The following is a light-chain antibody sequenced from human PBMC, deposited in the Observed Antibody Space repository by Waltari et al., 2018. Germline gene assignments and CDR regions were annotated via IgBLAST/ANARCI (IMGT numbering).Light chain of an antibody. J-gene: IGKJ4*01. CDR1: QSTSKW. Sequence: DSQMTQSPSTLSASVGDRVILSCRASQSTSKWFAWYQQKPGKAPKLLIYKASTLESGVPSRFSGSGSGTEFTLTISSLQPEDFATYYCQQYNSYSLLSFGGGTKVEIK. CDR2: KAS. CDR3: QQYNSYSLLS. V-gene: IGKV1-5*03.